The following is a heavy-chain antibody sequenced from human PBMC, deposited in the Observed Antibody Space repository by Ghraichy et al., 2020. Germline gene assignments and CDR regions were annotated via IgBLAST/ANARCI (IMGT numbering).Heavy chain of an antibody. CDR1: GGSFSGYY. J-gene: IGHJ3*02. V-gene: IGHV4-34*01. CDR2: INHSGST. CDR3: ASSQGAPTYYDILTGYFPTLHDAFDI. D-gene: IGHD3-9*01. Sequence: SETLSLTCAVYGGSFSGYYWSWIRQPPGKGLEWIGEINHSGSTNYNPSLKSRVTISVDTSKNQFSLKLSSVTAADTAVYYCASSQGAPTYYDILTGYFPTLHDAFDIWGQGTMVTVSS.